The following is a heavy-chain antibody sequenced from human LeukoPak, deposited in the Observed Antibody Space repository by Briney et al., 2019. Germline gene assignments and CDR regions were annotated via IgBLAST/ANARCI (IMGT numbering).Heavy chain of an antibody. V-gene: IGHV4-34*01. CDR2: INHSGST. Sequence: WESLSLTCAVYCGSFSGYYWSWIRQPAGKGLEWLGEINHSGSTNYNPSLKSRVTISVDTSKNQFSLKLSHVTVGNTAVYYPKTLLGGNLLDNWGQGTLVTVSS. CDR3: KTLLGGNLLDN. D-gene: IGHD1-26*01. CDR1: CGSFSGYY. J-gene: IGHJ5*02.